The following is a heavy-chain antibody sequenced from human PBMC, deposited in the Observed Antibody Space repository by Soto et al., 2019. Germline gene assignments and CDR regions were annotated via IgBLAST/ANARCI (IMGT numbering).Heavy chain of an antibody. CDR3: ARAAYSSGQSWEY. J-gene: IGHJ4*02. Sequence: WETLSLTCAFSVVSISSSNWWSWVRQPPGKGLEWIGEIYHSGSTNYNPSLKSRVTISVDKSKNQFSLKLSSVTAADTAVYYCARAAYSSGQSWEYWGQGTLVTVSS. D-gene: IGHD6-19*01. CDR1: VVSISSSNW. CDR2: IYHSGST. V-gene: IGHV4-4*02.